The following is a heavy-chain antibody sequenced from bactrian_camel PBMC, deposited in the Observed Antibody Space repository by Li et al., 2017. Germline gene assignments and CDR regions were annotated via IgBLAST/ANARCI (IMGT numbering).Heavy chain of an antibody. CDR2: IYTGSFHGNAYT. Sequence: HVQLVESGGGSVQAGGSLRLSCAVSGYTYDYCYMAWFRQGPGKEREGVAVIYTGSFHGNAYTYYTDSVKGRFSISQDGAKNTVYLQMNSLKPEDTAMYYCAADARGFCSRPDKRTYWGQGTQVTVS. D-gene: IGHD1*01. CDR1: GYTYDYCY. CDR3: AADARGFCSRPDKRTY. V-gene: IGHV3S63*01. J-gene: IGHJ4*01.